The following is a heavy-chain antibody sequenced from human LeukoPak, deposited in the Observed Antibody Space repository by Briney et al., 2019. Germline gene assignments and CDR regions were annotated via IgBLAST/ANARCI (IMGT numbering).Heavy chain of an antibody. CDR1: GFTFSSYA. Sequence: PGRSLRLSCAASGFTFSSYAMHWVRQAPGKGLEWVAVISYDGSNKYYADSVKGRFTISRDNSKNTLYLQMNSLRAEDTAVYYCARDRGSLYFDYWGQGTLVTVSS. D-gene: IGHD1-26*01. V-gene: IGHV3-30-3*01. CDR3: ARDRGSLYFDY. CDR2: ISYDGSNK. J-gene: IGHJ4*02.